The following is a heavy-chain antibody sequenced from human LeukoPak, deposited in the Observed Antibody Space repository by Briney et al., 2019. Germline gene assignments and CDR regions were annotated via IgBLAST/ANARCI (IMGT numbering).Heavy chain of an antibody. D-gene: IGHD6-19*01. CDR2: IQYDGSNK. CDR3: AKDPRQYSSGWSEGY. J-gene: IGHJ4*02. Sequence: GGSLRLSCAASGFTFSSYGMHWVRQAPGKGLEWVPFIQYDGSNKYYADSVKGRFTISRDNSKNTLYLQMNSLRAEDTAVYYCAKDPRQYSSGWSEGYWGQGTLVTVSS. V-gene: IGHV3-30*02. CDR1: GFTFSSYG.